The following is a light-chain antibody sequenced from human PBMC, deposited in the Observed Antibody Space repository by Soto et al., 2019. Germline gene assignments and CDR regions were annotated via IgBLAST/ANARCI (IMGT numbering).Light chain of an antibody. Sequence: QSALTQPASVSGSPGQSITISCTGTSSDVGGYNYVSWYQQHPGKAPRLMIYEVSNRPSGVSNRFSGSKSGNTASLTISGLQAEDEADYYCSSYTVSTPVVFGGATKLTVL. CDR2: EVS. CDR1: SSDVGGYNY. V-gene: IGLV2-14*01. CDR3: SSYTVSTPVV. J-gene: IGLJ3*02.